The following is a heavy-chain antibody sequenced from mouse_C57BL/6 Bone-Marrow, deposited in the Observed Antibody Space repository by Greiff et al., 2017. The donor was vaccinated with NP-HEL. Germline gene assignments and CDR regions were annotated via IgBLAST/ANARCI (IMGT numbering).Heavy chain of an antibody. V-gene: IGHV1-81*01. Sequence: QVHVKQSGAELARPGASVKLSCKASGYTFTSYGISWVKQRTGQGLEWIGEIYPRSGNTYYNEKFKGKATLTADKSSSTAYMELRSLTSEDSAVYFCARKRGYGYDEAWFAYWGQGTLVTVSA. D-gene: IGHD2-2*01. J-gene: IGHJ3*01. CDR2: IYPRSGNT. CDR3: ARKRGYGYDEAWFAY. CDR1: GYTFTSYG.